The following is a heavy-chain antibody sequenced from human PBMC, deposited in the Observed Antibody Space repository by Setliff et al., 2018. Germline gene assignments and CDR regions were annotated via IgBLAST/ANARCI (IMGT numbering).Heavy chain of an antibody. CDR1: GFTFTNYW. CDR3: ATSDWYAAFDH. Sequence: GGSLRLSCAASGFTFTNYWINWVRQAPGKGLEWVANIKQDESEKNYVCSVKGRFTISRDNARNSVYLQMNSLRAEDAAVYYCATSDWYAAFDHWGQGTLVTVSS. V-gene: IGHV3-7*01. CDR2: IKQDESEK. D-gene: IGHD6-19*01. J-gene: IGHJ4*02.